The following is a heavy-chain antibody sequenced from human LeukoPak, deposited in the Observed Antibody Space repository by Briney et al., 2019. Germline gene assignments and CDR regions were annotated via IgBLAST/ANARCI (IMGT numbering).Heavy chain of an antibody. CDR1: GFTFSDYG. Sequence: PGGSLRLSCAASGFTFSDYGMHWVRQAPGKGLEWVAVIWYDGTNKRYAESVKGRFAISRDDSKNTLYLQMNGLRVEDTAVYYCAKRGSYSSSSRDYYYMDVWGTGTTVTVSS. CDR2: IWYDGTNK. V-gene: IGHV3-33*03. D-gene: IGHD6-6*01. J-gene: IGHJ6*03. CDR3: AKRGSYSSSSRDYYYMDV.